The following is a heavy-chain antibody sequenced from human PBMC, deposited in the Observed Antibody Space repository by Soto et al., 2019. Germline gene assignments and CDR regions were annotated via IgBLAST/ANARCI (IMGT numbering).Heavy chain of an antibody. CDR2: IYWDDDK. CDR1: GFSLTTRPVG. Sequence: QITLKESGRTLVKPTQTLTLTCTFSGFSLTTRPVGVGWIRQPPGQALEWLALIYWDDDKRYNPSLKTRVTITQDTSQNQVVLTMTNMDQGDTATYYCAHRQLYNGAWNGGTFDSWGQGALVTVSS. J-gene: IGHJ4*02. CDR3: AHRQLYNGAWNGGTFDS. D-gene: IGHD1-1*01. V-gene: IGHV2-5*02.